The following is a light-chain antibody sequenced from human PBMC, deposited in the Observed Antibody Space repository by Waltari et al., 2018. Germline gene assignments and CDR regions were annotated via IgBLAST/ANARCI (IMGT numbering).Light chain of an antibody. Sequence: IVMTQSPLSLPVTPGDPASISCRSSQSLLYSNGYNYLHWYLQKPGQSPQLLIYLGSNRASGVPDRFSGSGSGTDFTLKISRVEAEDVGVYYCMQAQQAPWTFGQGTKVEIK. CDR1: QSLLYSNGYNY. J-gene: IGKJ1*01. CDR2: LGS. V-gene: IGKV2-28*01. CDR3: MQAQQAPWT.